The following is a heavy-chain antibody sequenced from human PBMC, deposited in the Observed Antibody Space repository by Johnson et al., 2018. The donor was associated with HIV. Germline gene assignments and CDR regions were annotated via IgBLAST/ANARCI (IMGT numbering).Heavy chain of an antibody. V-gene: IGHV3-30*18. CDR3: AKEVATRGIGGARGAFDI. J-gene: IGHJ3*02. CDR2: ISYDGSNK. CDR1: GFPFSSYG. D-gene: IGHD1-26*01. Sequence: QVQLVESGGGVVQPGRSLRLSCAASGFPFSSYGMHWVRQAPGKGLEWVAVISYDGSNKYYADSVKGRFIISRDNSKNTLYLQVNSLRTEDTALYYCAKEVATRGIGGARGAFDIWGQGTMVTVSS.